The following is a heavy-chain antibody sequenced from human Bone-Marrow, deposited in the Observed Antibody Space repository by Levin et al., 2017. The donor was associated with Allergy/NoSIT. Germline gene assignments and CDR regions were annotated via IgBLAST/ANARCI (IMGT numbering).Heavy chain of an antibody. V-gene: IGHV3-30*04. D-gene: IGHD7-27*01. CDR3: ARGPFLTGPDY. CDR2: ISYDETQR. CDR1: GFTFSDYP. J-gene: IGHJ4*02. Sequence: GESLKISCVASGFTFSDYPFHWVRQAPGKGLEWLAVISYDETQRYYTESVKGRFTLSRDNSKNTIHFHMNTLRPEDTGVYYCARGPFLTGPDYWGQGALVTVSS.